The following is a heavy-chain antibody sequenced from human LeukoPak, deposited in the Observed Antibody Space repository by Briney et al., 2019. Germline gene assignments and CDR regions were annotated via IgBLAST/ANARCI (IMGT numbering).Heavy chain of an antibody. V-gene: IGHV3-30*18. CDR1: GFTFSSYG. J-gene: IGHJ4*02. D-gene: IGHD1-1*01. CDR3: AKFSGTDIFDY. CDR2: ISYDGSNK. Sequence: GGSLRLSCAASGFTFSSYGMHWVRQAPGKGLEWVAVISYDGSNKYYADSVKGRFTISRDNSKNTLYLQMNGLRAEDTAVYYCAKFSGTDIFDYWGQGTLVTVSS.